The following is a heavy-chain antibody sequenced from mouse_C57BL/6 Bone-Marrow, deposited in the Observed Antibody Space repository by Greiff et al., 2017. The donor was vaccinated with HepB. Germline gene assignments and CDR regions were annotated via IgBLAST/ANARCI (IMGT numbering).Heavy chain of an antibody. CDR3: AGDDGYLAY. J-gene: IGHJ3*01. CDR2: ITHSGET. V-gene: IGHV12-3*01. Sequence: KLVESGPGLVKPSQSLFLTCSITGFPITSGYYWIWIRQSPGKPLEWMGYITHSGETFYNPSLQSPISITRETSKNQFFLQLNSVTTEDTAMYYCAGDDGYLAYWGQGTLVTVSA. D-gene: IGHD2-3*01. CDR1: GFPITSGYY.